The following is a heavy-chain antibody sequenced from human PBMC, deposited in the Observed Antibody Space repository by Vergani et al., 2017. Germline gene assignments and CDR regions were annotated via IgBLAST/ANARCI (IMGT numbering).Heavy chain of an antibody. D-gene: IGHD3-16*01. Sequence: EVQLVQSGAEVKKPGESLRISCKGFGSSLTSYWISWVRQMPGKGLEWMGRIDPRDSYTNYSPSFQGHVTISADKSISTAYLQWSSLKASDTAMYYCARLWGGHNWFDPWGQGTLVTVSS. CDR2: IDPRDSYT. J-gene: IGHJ5*02. CDR3: ARLWGGHNWFDP. V-gene: IGHV5-10-1*03. CDR1: GSSLTSYW.